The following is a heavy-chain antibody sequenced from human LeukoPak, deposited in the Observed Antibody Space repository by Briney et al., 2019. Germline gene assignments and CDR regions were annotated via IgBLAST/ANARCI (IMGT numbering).Heavy chain of an antibody. CDR3: VTEEVTAGAFDF. Sequence: PGGSLKLSFAPSGFSVSHKFMDWVRQAPGKGLEWVSVIYTGGKTDYADSVKGRFTISRDNSKNTLFLQMNSLRGADTAVYYCVTEEVTAGAFDFWGQGTMVTVSS. CDR1: GFSVSHKF. CDR2: IYTGGKT. V-gene: IGHV3-66*01. D-gene: IGHD2-21*02. J-gene: IGHJ3*01.